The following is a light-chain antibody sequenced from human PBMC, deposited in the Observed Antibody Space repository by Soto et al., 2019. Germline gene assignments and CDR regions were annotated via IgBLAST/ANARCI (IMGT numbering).Light chain of an antibody. CDR3: NSYTSSSTLVA. Sequence: QSVLTQPASVSGSPGQSITISCTGTSSDVGGYNYVSWYQHHPGKAPKLMIYEVTKRPSGVSYRFSGSKSGSTASLTISGLQAEDEADYYCNSYTSSSTLVAFGGGTKVTVL. CDR1: SSDVGGYNY. V-gene: IGLV2-14*01. CDR2: EVT. J-gene: IGLJ2*01.